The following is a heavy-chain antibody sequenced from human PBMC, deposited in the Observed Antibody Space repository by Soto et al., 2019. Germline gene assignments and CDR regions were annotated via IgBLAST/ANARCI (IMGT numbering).Heavy chain of an antibody. Sequence: QVQLVQSGAEVKKPGASVKVSCKASGYTFTSYYMHWVRQAPGQGLEWMGIINPSGGSTSYAQKFQGRVTMTRDTSTSTVYMELSSLRSEDTAVYYCARDRSIAARPYGMDVWGQGTTVTVSS. V-gene: IGHV1-46*01. CDR3: ARDRSIAARPYGMDV. CDR1: GYTFTSYY. D-gene: IGHD6-6*01. CDR2: INPSGGST. J-gene: IGHJ6*02.